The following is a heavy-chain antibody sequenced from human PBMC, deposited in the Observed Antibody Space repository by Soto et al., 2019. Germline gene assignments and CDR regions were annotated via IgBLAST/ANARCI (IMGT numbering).Heavy chain of an antibody. J-gene: IGHJ5*02. CDR1: GVTFSNSV. V-gene: IGHV1-8*02. CDR2: INPNSGTT. CDR3: VRMASSGTLNWFDP. D-gene: IGHD1-1*01. Sequence: ASVKVSWNACGVTFSNSVISWVQQAPGQGLEWMGWINPNSGTTGYALKFQGRVSMTRNTSIYTVYLELSSLASDDTAVYYCVRMASSGTLNWFDPWGQGPLVTVSS.